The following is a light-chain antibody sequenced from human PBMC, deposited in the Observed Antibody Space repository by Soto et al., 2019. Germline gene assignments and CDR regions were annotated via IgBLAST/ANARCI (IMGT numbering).Light chain of an antibody. Sequence: EIVLTQSPGTLSLSPGERATLSCRASQSVSSSYLAWYQQKPGQTPRLLIYGASNRATGIPDRFSGSGSGTDFTLTISRLEPEDFAVYYCLQYDTSPFTFGPGTKVDT. CDR1: QSVSSSY. V-gene: IGKV3-20*01. J-gene: IGKJ3*01. CDR2: GAS. CDR3: LQYDTSPFT.